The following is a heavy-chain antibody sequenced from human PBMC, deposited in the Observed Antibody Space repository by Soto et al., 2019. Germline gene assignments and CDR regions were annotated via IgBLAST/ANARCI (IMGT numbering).Heavy chain of an antibody. J-gene: IGHJ3*02. CDR3: ATPLWFGETAFDI. CDR2: INPNSGGT. V-gene: IGHV1-2*02. CDR1: GYTFTGYY. Sequence: GASAKVSCKASGYTFTGYYMHWVRQAPGQGLEWMGWINPNSGGTNYAQKFQGRVTMTRDTSISTAYMELSRLRSDDTAVYYCATPLWFGETAFDIWGQGTMVTVSS. D-gene: IGHD3-10*01.